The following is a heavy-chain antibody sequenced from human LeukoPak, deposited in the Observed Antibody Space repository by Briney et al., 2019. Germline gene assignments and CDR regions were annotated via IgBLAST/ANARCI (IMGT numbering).Heavy chain of an antibody. V-gene: IGHV3-30-3*01. CDR1: GFTFSRYA. J-gene: IGHJ4*02. Sequence: GRSLRLSCAASGFTFSRYAMHWVRQAPGKGPEWVAVISYDGSNKYYADSVKGRFTISRDNSKNTLYLQMNSLRAEDTAVYYCARDKYYGSGSYYNVPYYFDYWGQGTLVTVSS. CDR3: ARDKYYGSGSYYNVPYYFDY. D-gene: IGHD3-10*01. CDR2: ISYDGSNK.